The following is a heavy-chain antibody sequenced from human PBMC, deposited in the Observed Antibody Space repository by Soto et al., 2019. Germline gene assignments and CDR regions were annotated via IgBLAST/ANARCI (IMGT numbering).Heavy chain of an antibody. Sequence: ETMSLTCSVCVGCINSRTFWWAWILQPPGKGLEWIGDMYYSGSSYSSPSLKSRVTLSVDTSKNQLSLKLNSVTAADTAVYYCARHPRDDYNYGGSGIFDYWGQRPLVTVSS. D-gene: IGHD4-4*01. V-gene: IGHV4-39*01. CDR1: VGCINSRTFW. CDR3: ARHPRDDYNYGGSGIFDY. CDR2: MYYSGSS. J-gene: IGHJ4*02.